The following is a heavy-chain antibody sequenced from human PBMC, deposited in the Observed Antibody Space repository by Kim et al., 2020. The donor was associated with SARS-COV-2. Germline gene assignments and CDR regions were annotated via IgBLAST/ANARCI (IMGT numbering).Heavy chain of an antibody. CDR2: IWYDGSNK. CDR3: AREYSSSWYGFSGWFDP. CDR1: GFTFSSYG. V-gene: IGHV3-33*01. Sequence: GGSLRLSCAASGFTFSSYGMHWVRQAPGKGLEWVAVIWYDGSNKYYADSVKGRFTISRDNSKNTLYLQMNSLRAEDTAVYYCAREYSSSWYGFSGWFDPWGQGTLVTVSS. D-gene: IGHD6-13*01. J-gene: IGHJ5*02.